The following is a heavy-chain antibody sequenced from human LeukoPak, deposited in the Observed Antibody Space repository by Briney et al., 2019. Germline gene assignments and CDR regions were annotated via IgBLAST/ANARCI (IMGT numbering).Heavy chain of an antibody. D-gene: IGHD3-16*01. V-gene: IGHV4-30-4*01. CDR2: IYYSGST. J-gene: IGHJ4*02. CDR1: GGSISSGDYY. Sequence: SETLSLTCTVSGGSISSGDYYWSWIRQPPGKGLEWIGYIYYSGSTYYNPSLKSRVTISVDTSKNQFSLKLSSVTAADTAMYYCARHVGRGLIIDHWGQGTLVTVSS. CDR3: ARHVGRGLIIDH.